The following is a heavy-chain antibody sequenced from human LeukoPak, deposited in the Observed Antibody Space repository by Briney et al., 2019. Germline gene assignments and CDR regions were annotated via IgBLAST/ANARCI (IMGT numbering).Heavy chain of an antibody. V-gene: IGHV3-21*01. CDR2: ISSSSNYI. J-gene: IGHJ5*01. CDR3: VRDSSWFDS. CDR1: GFTLTGHS. Sequence: GGSLRLSCAASGFTLTGHSMNWVRQAPGKGLEWVSSISSSSNYIYYADSVKGRFTISRDSAENSLYLQMNSLRAEDTAVYYCVRDSSWFDSWGQGTLVTVSS. D-gene: IGHD6-13*01.